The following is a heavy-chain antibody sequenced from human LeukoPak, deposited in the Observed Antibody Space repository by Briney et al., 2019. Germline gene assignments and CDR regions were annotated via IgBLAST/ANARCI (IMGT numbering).Heavy chain of an antibody. J-gene: IGHJ4*02. CDR3: AKGPRRLAATYYFHY. CDR1: GFTFSSYD. V-gene: IGHV3-23*01. D-gene: IGHD2-15*01. CDR2: ISGSGSNT. Sequence: PGGSLRLSCAASGFTFSSYDMSWVRQAPGKGLEWVTAISGSGSNTYYADSVKGRFTISRDNSKNTLYLQMNSLRAEDTAVYYCAKGPRRLAATYYFHYWGQGTLVTVSS.